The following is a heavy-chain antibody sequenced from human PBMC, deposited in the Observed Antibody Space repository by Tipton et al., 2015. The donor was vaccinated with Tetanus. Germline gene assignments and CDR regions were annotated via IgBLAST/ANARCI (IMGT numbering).Heavy chain of an antibody. D-gene: IGHD2-2*01. Sequence: QLVQSGPEVKKPGASVKVSCKASGYTFTSYAMHWVGQAPGQRLEWMGWINAGNGNTKYSQKFQGRVTITRDTSASTAYMELSSLRSEDTAVYYCARGGVGYCSSTSCYLFDPWGQGTLVTVSS. V-gene: IGHV1-3*01. J-gene: IGHJ5*02. CDR3: ARGGVGYCSSTSCYLFDP. CDR1: GYTFTSYA. CDR2: INAGNGNT.